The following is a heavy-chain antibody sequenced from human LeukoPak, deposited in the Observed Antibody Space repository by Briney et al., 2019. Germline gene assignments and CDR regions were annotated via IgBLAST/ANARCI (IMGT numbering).Heavy chain of an antibody. Sequence: SVKVSYKASGGTFSIYAISWVRQAPGQGLEWMGGIIPIFGTANYAQKFQGRVTITADKSTSTAYMELSSLRSEDTAVYYCAKSRELSLYYFDYWGQGTLVTVSS. CDR2: IIPIFGTA. J-gene: IGHJ4*02. CDR1: GGTFSIYA. V-gene: IGHV1-69*06. CDR3: AKSRELSLYYFDY. D-gene: IGHD3-16*02.